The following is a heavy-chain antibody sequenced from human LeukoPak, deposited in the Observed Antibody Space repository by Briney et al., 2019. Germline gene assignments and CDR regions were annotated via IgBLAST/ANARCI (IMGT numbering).Heavy chain of an antibody. CDR2: IYYSGST. CDR3: ARSVDTAMVGDY. V-gene: IGHV4-59*01. Sequence: SETLSLTCNVSGGAISSYYWSWIRQPPGKGLEWIGYIYYSGSTNYNPSLKNRVTISVDTSKNQFSLKLSSVTAVDTAVYYCARSVDTAMVGDYWGQGTLVTVSS. J-gene: IGHJ4*02. D-gene: IGHD5-18*01. CDR1: GGAISSYY.